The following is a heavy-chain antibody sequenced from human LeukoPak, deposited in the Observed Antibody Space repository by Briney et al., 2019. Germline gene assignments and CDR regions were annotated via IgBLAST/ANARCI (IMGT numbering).Heavy chain of an antibody. CDR2: IYSGGST. D-gene: IGHD3-10*01. V-gene: IGHV3-53*01. Sequence: GGSLRLSCAASGFAVGSNYMSWVRQAPGKGLEWVSVIYSGGSTYYADSVKGRFTISRDNSKNTLYLQMNSLRAEDTAVYYCARVSADGSGSYYNGGYYYYYMDVWGKGTTVTISS. CDR1: GFAVGSNY. CDR3: ARVSADGSGSYYNGGYYYYYMDV. J-gene: IGHJ6*03.